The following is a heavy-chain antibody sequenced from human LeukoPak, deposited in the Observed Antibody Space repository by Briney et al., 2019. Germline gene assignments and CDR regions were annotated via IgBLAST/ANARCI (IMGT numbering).Heavy chain of an antibody. CDR1: GGSISSHY. CDR2: IFYSGNT. Sequence: SETLSLTCTVSGGSISSHYWSWIRQPPGKGLEWIGYIFYSGNTNYNPSLKSRVTISVDTSKNQFSLKLSSVTAADTAVYLCARDRGTLTAIDAFDIWGRGTVVTVSS. D-gene: IGHD1-14*01. CDR3: ARDRGTLTAIDAFDI. J-gene: IGHJ3*02. V-gene: IGHV4-59*11.